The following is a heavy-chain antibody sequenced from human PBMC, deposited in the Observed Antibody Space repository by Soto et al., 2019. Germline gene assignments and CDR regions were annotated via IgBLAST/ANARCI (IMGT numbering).Heavy chain of an antibody. CDR3: ARRDIVVVVAATSYAFDI. Sequence: QVQLVQSGAEVKKPGASVKVSCKASGYTFTSYGISWVRQAPGQGLEWMGWISAYNGNTNYAQKLQGRVTMTTDTSTSTAYMELRSLRSDDTAVYYCARRDIVVVVAATSYAFDIWGQGPMVTVSS. CDR2: ISAYNGNT. D-gene: IGHD2-15*01. CDR1: GYTFTSYG. V-gene: IGHV1-18*01. J-gene: IGHJ3*02.